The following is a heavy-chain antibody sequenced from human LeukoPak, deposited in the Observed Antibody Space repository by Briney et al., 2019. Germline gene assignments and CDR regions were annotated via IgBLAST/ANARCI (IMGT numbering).Heavy chain of an antibody. CDR2: IWHDGSKT. V-gene: IGHV3-33*06. D-gene: IGHD1-26*01. CDR1: GFIFSSYG. Sequence: GESLRLSCIASGFIFSSYGMHWVRQAPGKGLEWVAIIWHDGSKTFYSDSVKGRFTVSRDNSKNTLYLQMNSMRGEDTAVYYCAKDKMVKKWELGDGVDMWGQGTMVTVSS. CDR3: AKDKMVKKWELGDGVDM. J-gene: IGHJ3*02.